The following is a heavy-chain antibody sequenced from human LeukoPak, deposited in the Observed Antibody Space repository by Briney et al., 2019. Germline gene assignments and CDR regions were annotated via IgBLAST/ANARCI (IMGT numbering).Heavy chain of an antibody. D-gene: IGHD1-26*01. J-gene: IGHJ4*02. CDR1: GGSISSYY. V-gene: IGHV4-59*12. CDR2: IYYSGST. CDR3: ARAVGATGDY. Sequence: SETLSLTCTVSGGSISSYYWSWIRQPPGKGLEWIGYIYYSGSTNYNPSLKSRVTISVDKSKNQFSLKLSSVTAADTALYYCARAVGATGDYWGQGTLVTVSS.